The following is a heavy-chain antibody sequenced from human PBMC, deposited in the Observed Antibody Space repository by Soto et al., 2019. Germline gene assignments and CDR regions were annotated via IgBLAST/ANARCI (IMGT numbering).Heavy chain of an antibody. D-gene: IGHD6-13*01. J-gene: IGHJ4*02. CDR2: IKTKNEGEKT. V-gene: IGHV3-15*07. CDR1: GFTFADAW. Sequence: VQLVESGGGSVEPGGSLRLSCATAGFTFADAWMNWIRQAPGMGLEWVGRIKTKNEGEKTDYAAAVKGRFTISRDDAERTVFLEMASLKSDDTAVYYCASPVGRAPAARGYWGQGALVTVSS. CDR3: ASPVGRAPAARGY.